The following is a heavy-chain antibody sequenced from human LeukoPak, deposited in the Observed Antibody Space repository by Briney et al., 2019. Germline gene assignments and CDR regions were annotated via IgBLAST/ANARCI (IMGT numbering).Heavy chain of an antibody. CDR2: INHSGST. CDR3: ARHGIAAATG. J-gene: IGHJ4*02. V-gene: IGHV4-34*01. D-gene: IGHD6-13*01. Sequence: PSETLSLTCAVYGGSFSGYYWSWIRQPPGKGLEWIGEINHSGSTNYNPSLKSRVTISVDTSKNQFSLKLSSVTAADTAVYYCARHGIAAATGWGQGTLVTVSS. CDR1: GGSFSGYY.